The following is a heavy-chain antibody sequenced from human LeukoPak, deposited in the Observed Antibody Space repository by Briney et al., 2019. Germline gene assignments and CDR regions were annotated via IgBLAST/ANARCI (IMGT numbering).Heavy chain of an antibody. Sequence: GGSLRLSCAASGFTFSRAWMSWVRQAPGKGLEWVANIKEDGSEDYYADSVKGRFAISKDNAKNTLYLQMNNLRAEDTAMYYCARDADGYEDWGQGTLVIVSS. J-gene: IGHJ4*02. D-gene: IGHD5-24*01. V-gene: IGHV3-7*01. CDR2: IKEDGSED. CDR1: GFTFSRAW. CDR3: ARDADGYED.